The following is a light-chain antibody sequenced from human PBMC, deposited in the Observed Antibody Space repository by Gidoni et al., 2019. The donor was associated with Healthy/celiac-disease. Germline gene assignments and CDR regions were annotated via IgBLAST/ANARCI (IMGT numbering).Light chain of an antibody. Sequence: QSVLTQPPSASGTPGQRVTISCSGSSSNIGSNTVNWYQQPPGTAPKLLIYSNNQRPSGVPDRFSGSKSGTSASLAISGLQSEDEADYYCAAWDDSLSVVFGGGTKLTVL. CDR1: SSNIGSNT. CDR2: SNN. V-gene: IGLV1-44*01. J-gene: IGLJ2*01. CDR3: AAWDDSLSVV.